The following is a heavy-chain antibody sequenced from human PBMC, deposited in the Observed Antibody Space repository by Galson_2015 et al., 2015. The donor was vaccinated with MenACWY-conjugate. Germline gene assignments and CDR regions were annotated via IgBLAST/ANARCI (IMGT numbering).Heavy chain of an antibody. CDR2: INAGNGIT. V-gene: IGHV1-3*01. CDR1: GYTFASNA. CDR3: ARAGGQMGSYLSWSDH. Sequence: SVKVSCKASGYTFASNAIHWVRQAPGQRLEWMGWINAGNGITKYSQKFQGRVTITRDTSASTAYMELSSLRFEDTAVYYCARAGGQMGSYLSWSDHWGQGTLVTVSS. J-gene: IGHJ4*02. D-gene: IGHD3-16*02.